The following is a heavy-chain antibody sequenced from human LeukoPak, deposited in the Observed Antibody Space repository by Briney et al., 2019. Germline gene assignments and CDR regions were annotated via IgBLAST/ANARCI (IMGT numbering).Heavy chain of an antibody. CDR1: GGSFSGYY. D-gene: IGHD6-6*01. CDR3: ARWSGSVTARNYYYYMDV. Sequence: SETLSLTCAVYGGSFSGYYWSWIRQPPGKGLEWIGEINHSGSTNYNPSLRTRVTISVDASRNQFSLNLSSVTAADTAVYYCARWSGSVTARNYYYYMDVWGEGTTVTVSS. CDR2: INHSGST. V-gene: IGHV4-34*01. J-gene: IGHJ6*03.